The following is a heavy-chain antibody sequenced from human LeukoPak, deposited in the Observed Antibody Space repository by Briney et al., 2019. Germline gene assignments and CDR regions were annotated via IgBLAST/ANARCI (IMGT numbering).Heavy chain of an antibody. CDR2: IYYSGST. Sequence: PSETLSLTCTVSGGSISSYYWSWIRQPPGKGLEWIGYIYYSGSTNYNPSLKSRVTISVDTSKNQFSLKLSSVTAADTAVYYCAREGSAMDFDYWGQGTLVTVSS. CDR1: GGSISSYY. J-gene: IGHJ4*02. CDR3: AREGSAMDFDY. V-gene: IGHV4-59*01. D-gene: IGHD5-18*01.